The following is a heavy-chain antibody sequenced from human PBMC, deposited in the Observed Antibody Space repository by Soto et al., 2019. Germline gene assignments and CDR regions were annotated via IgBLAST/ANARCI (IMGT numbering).Heavy chain of an antibody. CDR3: ASNPNLFDH. J-gene: IGHJ4*02. Sequence: RAAPRASCAGSGSTSISYRMNPPRQAPGTGLEWVSSISSSSSYIYYADSVKARFTLSRDNATNSLYLQMNSLRADATAVYYCASNPNLFDHWGQGT. V-gene: IGHV3-21*01. CDR2: ISSSSSYI. CDR1: GSTSISYR.